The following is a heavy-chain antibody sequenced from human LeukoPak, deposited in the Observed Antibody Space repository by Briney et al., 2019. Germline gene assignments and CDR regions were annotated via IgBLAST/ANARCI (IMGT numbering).Heavy chain of an antibody. V-gene: IGHV3-74*01. J-gene: IGHJ4*02. CDR2: INSDGSDT. CDR3: APPFGAVGGY. CDR1: GFTFSNYW. Sequence: GGSLRLSCAASGFTFSNYWMHWVRQAPGKGLEWVSRINSDGSDTSYADSVKGRFTISRDNAKNTLYLQMNSLRAEDTAVYYCAPPFGAVGGYWGQGTLVTVSS. D-gene: IGHD3-16*01.